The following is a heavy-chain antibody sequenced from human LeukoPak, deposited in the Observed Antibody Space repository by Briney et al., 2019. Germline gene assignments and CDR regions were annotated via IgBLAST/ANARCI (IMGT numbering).Heavy chain of an antibody. CDR2: ISSSSSTI. D-gene: IGHD1-26*01. CDR3: ARDGWELGSEYFQH. J-gene: IGHJ1*01. CDR1: GFTFSSYS. V-gene: IGHV3-48*01. Sequence: GGSLRLSCAASGFTFSSYSMNWVRQAPGKGLEWVSYISSSSSTIYYADSVKGRFTISRDNAKNSLYLQMNSLRAEDTAVYYCARDGWELGSEYFQHWGQGTLVTVSS.